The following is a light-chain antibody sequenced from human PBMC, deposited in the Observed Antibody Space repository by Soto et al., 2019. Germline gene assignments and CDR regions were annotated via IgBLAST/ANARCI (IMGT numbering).Light chain of an antibody. J-gene: IGLJ1*01. V-gene: IGLV1-44*01. CDR1: SSNIGSNT. CDR2: TND. Sequence: SVLTQPPSASGTPGQTVTISCSGSSSNIGSNTVNWYQQLPGTAPKLLIYTNDQRPSGVPDRFSGSRSGTSASLAISGLQFEDEADYHCSSWDDNLDAVVFGAGTKVTV. CDR3: SSWDDNLDAVV.